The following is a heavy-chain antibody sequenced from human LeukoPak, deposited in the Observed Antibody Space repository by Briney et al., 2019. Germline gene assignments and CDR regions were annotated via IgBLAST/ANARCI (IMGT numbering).Heavy chain of an antibody. J-gene: IGHJ4*02. D-gene: IGHD3-16*01. V-gene: IGHV4-4*09. Sequence: SETLSLTCTVSGGSISGVYWNWIRQPPRKGLEWVGYIRTSGSTSFNPSLKSRLSFSIDTSKNQVSLRLSSVTATDTAVYYCTRRRGGWGEGEFDFWGQGIPVTVST. CDR2: IRTSGST. CDR3: TRRRGGWGEGEFDF. CDR1: GGSISGVY.